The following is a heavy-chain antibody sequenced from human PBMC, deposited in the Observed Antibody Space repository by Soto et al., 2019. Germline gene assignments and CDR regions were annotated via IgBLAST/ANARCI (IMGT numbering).Heavy chain of an antibody. J-gene: IGHJ6*02. CDR1: SGSISSADYY. D-gene: IGHD2-2*01. CDR2: IYNSGST. V-gene: IGHV4-30-4*01. CDR3: ASYYCSSTRCPGVDV. Sequence: QVQLQESGPGLVKPSQTLSLICTVSSGSISSADYYWTWIRQPPGKGLEWIGYIYNSGSTYYNPSLKRRVTISADTSKNQCSLQLSSVTAADTAMYYCASYYCSSTRCPGVDVWGQGTTVTVS.